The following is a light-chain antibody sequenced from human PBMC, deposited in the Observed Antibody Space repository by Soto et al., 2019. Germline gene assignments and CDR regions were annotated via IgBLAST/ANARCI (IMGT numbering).Light chain of an antibody. CDR3: QQSYSTLWT. V-gene: IGKV1-39*01. CDR1: QSISSY. CDR2: AAS. J-gene: IGKJ1*01. Sequence: DIQMTQSPSSLSASVGDRVTITCRASQSISSYLNWYQQKPGKAPKLLIYAASSLQSGVPSRFSRSFSGTYFPLPISSLKPEDFATYYYQQSYSTLWTFGHGTKVEL.